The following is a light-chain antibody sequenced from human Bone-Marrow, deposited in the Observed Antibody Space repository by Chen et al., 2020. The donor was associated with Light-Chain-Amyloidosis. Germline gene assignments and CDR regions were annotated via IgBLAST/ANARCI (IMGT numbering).Light chain of an antibody. CDR1: RGISKS. CDR2: GTS. CDR3: QHYYTPPRT. J-gene: IGKJ2*01. Sequence: DIQMTQSPSSLSASVGDRVTITCRASRGISKSLAWYQLKPGKAPKLLIYGTSKLHNGVPSRFSGSESGTDYTLTISSLQPEDFATYFCQHYYTPPRTFGQGTKLEIK. V-gene: IGKV1-NL1*01.